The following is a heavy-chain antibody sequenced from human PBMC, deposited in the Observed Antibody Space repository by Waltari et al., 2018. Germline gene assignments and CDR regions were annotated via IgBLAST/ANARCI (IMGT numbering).Heavy chain of an antibody. CDR2: IKPNSGET. Sequence: QVQLVQSGAEVGKPGGSVKVSCQATGYSFSDYDIYGVRQAPGQGLEWMAWIKPNSGETKYAQKCQGRVTLTRDTSLSTAYMELPRMTVDDTAVYYCARGNHLDFWGQGTIVTVSS. J-gene: IGHJ4*02. V-gene: IGHV1-2*02. CDR1: GYSFSDYD. CDR3: ARGNHLDF.